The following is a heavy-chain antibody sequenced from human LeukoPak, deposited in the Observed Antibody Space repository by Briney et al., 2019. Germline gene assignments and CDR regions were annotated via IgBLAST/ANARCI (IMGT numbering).Heavy chain of an antibody. CDR1: GYTFTSYY. CDR2: IYPSGGTTT. J-gene: IGHJ4*02. Sequence: ASVTVSCKASGYTFTSYYIHWVRQAPGQGLEWMGIIYPSGGTTTKYAQKFQGRVTMTRDTSTSTVYMELTSLRSDDTAVFYCARDLGTCNGGSCYSAPDYWGQGTLVTVSS. CDR3: ARDLGTCNGGSCYSAPDY. V-gene: IGHV1-46*01. D-gene: IGHD2-15*01.